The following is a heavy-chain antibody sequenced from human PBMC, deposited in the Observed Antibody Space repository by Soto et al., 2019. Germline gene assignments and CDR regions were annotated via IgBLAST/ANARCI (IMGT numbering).Heavy chain of an antibody. CDR2: ISSSSSYI. J-gene: IGHJ4*02. CDR1: GFTFSTYS. Sequence: PGGSLRLSCAASGFTFSTYSMNWVRQAPGKGLEWVSSISSSSSYIYYADSVKGRFTISRDNSKNTLYLQMNSLRAEDTAVYYCAKDRYYGDYVILDYWGQGTLVTVSS. CDR3: AKDRYYGDYVILDY. D-gene: IGHD4-17*01. V-gene: IGHV3-21*04.